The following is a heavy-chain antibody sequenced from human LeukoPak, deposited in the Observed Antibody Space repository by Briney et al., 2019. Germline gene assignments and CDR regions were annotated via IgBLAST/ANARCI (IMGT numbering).Heavy chain of an antibody. CDR2: IKQDGSEK. Sequence: PGGSLRLSCAASGFTFSSYWMSWVRQAPGKGLEWVANIKQDGSEKYYVDPVKGRFTISRDNAKNSLYLQMNSLRAEDTAVYYCAKGRAGNYYYDSSDYWGQGTLVTVSS. J-gene: IGHJ4*02. V-gene: IGHV3-7*01. CDR3: AKGRAGNYYYDSSDY. D-gene: IGHD3-22*01. CDR1: GFTFSSYW.